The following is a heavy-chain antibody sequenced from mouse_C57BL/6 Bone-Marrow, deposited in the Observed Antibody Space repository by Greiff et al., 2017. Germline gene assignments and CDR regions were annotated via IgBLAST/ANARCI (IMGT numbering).Heavy chain of an antibody. D-gene: IGHD1-1*01. Sequence: VQLQQSVAELVRPGASVKLSCTASGFNIKNTYMHWVKQRPEQGLEWIGRIDLANGNTKYAPKFQGKATITADTSSNTAYLQLSSLTSEDTAIYYCTSLLRYQYYFDYWGQGTTLTVSS. J-gene: IGHJ2*01. CDR1: GFNIKNTY. CDR2: IDLANGNT. V-gene: IGHV14-3*01. CDR3: TSLLRYQYYFDY.